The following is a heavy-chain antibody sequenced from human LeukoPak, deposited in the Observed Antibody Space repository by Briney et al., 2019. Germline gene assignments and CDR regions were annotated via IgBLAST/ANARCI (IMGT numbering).Heavy chain of an antibody. CDR1: GFDFESYT. V-gene: IGHV3-21*04. Sequence: GGSLRLSCAASGFDFESYTMTWVRQGPGKGLEWVSLISATSSDINYAESVRGRFTITRDNAKNSLFLQMDSLRVEDTAIYYCAKGLFSAFDKYLDSWGQGTLVTVSS. CDR3: AKGLFSAFDKYLDS. CDR2: ISATSSDI. D-gene: IGHD5-12*01. J-gene: IGHJ4*02.